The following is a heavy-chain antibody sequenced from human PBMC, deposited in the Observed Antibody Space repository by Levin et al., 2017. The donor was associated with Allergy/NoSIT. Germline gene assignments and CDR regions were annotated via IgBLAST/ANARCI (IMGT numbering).Heavy chain of an antibody. Sequence: PGGSLRLSCAASGFTFGSYSMKWVRQAPGKGLEWVSYISSSTSTIYYADSVKGRFTISRDNAKNLLYLQMNSLRAEDTAVYYCARDLFWRQWRIPYGMDGWGQGTTVTVSS. CDR1: GFTFGSYS. CDR3: ARDLFWRQWRIPYGMDG. J-gene: IGHJ6*02. V-gene: IGHV3-48*01. CDR2: ISSSTSTI. D-gene: IGHD6-19*01.